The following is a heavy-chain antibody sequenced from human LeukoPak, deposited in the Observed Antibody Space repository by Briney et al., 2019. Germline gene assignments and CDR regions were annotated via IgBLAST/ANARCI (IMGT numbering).Heavy chain of an antibody. Sequence: ASVKVSCKASGYTFTSYGISWVRQAPGQGLEWMGWISAYNGNTNYAQKLQGRVTMTTDTSTSTAYMELRSLRSDDTAVYYCARHVPAAWVNWFDPWGQGTLVTVSS. CDR3: ARHVPAAWVNWFDP. V-gene: IGHV1-18*01. CDR2: ISAYNGNT. CDR1: GYTFTSYG. D-gene: IGHD2-2*01. J-gene: IGHJ5*02.